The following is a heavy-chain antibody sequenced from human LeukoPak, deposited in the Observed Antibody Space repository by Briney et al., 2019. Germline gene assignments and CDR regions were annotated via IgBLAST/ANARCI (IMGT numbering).Heavy chain of an antibody. CDR1: GGSISSGDYY. D-gene: IGHD1/OR15-1a*01. Sequence: PSETLSLTCTVSGGSISSGDYYWGWIRQPPGKGLEWIGYIYYSGSTYYNPSLKSRLAISVDTSKNQFSLKLTSVTAADTAVYYCARQKWEQQGRDYYFNGLDVWGPGTTVIVSS. CDR3: ARQKWEQQGRDYYFNGLDV. V-gene: IGHV4-30-4*08. J-gene: IGHJ6*02. CDR2: IYYSGST.